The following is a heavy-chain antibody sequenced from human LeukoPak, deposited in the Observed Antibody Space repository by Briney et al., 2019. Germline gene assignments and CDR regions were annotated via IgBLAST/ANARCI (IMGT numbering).Heavy chain of an antibody. V-gene: IGHV3-30-3*01. Sequence: GGSLRLSCAAFGFTFSSYAMHWDRQAPGRGLEWVAVISYDGSNKYYADSVKGRFTISRDNSKNTLYLQMNSLRAEDTAVYYCARSIAAPGPYYYGMDVWGQGTTVTVSS. J-gene: IGHJ6*02. CDR3: ARSIAAPGPYYYGMDV. CDR2: ISYDGSNK. D-gene: IGHD6-13*01. CDR1: GFTFSSYA.